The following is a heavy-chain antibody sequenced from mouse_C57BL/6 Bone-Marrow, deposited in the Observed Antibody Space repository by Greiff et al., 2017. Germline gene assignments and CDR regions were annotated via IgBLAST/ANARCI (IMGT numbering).Heavy chain of an antibody. J-gene: IGHJ2*01. CDR1: GYTFTDYY. Sequence: VQLQQSGAELVRPGASVKLSCKASGYTFTDYYINWVKQRPGQGLEWIARIYPGSGNTYYNEKFKGKATLTAEKSSSTAYMQLSSLTSEDTAVYFCYYGSSEYYFDYWGQGTTLTVSS. D-gene: IGHD1-1*01. CDR3: YYGSSEYYFDY. V-gene: IGHV1-76*01. CDR2: IYPGSGNT.